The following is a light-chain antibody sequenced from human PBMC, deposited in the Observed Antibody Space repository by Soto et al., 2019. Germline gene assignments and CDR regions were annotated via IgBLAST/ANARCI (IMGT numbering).Light chain of an antibody. J-gene: IGLJ2*01. CDR3: ISFAGGGNPVL. CDR1: SSDVGGYNY. Sequence: QSVLTQPPSASGSLGQSVTISCTGTSSDVGGYNYVSWHQQHPGKAPKLMIYEVTKRPSGVPDRFSGSKSGNKASLTVSGLQAEDEADYYCISFAGGGNPVLFGGGTKLTVL. V-gene: IGLV2-8*01. CDR2: EVT.